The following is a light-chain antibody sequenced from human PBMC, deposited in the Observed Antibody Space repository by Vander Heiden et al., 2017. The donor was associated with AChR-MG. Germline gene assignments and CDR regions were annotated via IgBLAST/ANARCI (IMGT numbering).Light chain of an antibody. CDR2: GKN. V-gene: IGLV3-19*01. Sequence: SSELTQDPAVSVALGQTVRITCQGDSLRSYYARWYQQKPGQAPVLVIDGKNNRPSGIQDRCSGSSSGNTAPLTITGAQAEDEADYYCNARDSSGNHQGVFGTGTKVTVL. J-gene: IGLJ1*01. CDR3: NARDSSGNHQGV. CDR1: SLRSYY.